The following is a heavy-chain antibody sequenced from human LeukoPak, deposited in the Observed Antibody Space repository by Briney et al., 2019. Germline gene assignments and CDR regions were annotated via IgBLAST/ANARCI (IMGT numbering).Heavy chain of an antibody. CDR3: ARPWLGRGVYDSSGQGAFDI. D-gene: IGHD3-22*01. CDR2: IYPGDSDT. Sequence: GESLKISCKGSGYSFTSYWIGWVRQMPGKGLEWMGIIYPGDSDTRYSPSFQGQVTISADKSISTAYLQWSSLKASDTAMYYCARPWLGRGVYDSSGQGAFDIWGQGTMVTVSS. V-gene: IGHV5-51*01. J-gene: IGHJ3*02. CDR1: GYSFTSYW.